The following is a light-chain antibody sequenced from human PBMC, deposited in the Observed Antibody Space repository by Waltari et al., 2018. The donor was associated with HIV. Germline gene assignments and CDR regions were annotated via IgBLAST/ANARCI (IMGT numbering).Light chain of an antibody. CDR3: QQYNAYPLT. V-gene: IGKV1-16*01. CDR1: HGISSY. Sequence: DIQMPQSPSSLSASVGDRVTIPCRASHGISSYLAWFQQKPGRAPKSLIYASSNLQSGVPVRFSGSRSGTEFTLTITSLQPEDFATYYCQQYNAYPLTFGGGTRVEIK. CDR2: ASS. J-gene: IGKJ4*01.